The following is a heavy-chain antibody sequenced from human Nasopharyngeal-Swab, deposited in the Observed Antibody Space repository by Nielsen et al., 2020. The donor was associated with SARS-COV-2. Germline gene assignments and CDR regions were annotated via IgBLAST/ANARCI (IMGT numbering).Heavy chain of an antibody. CDR1: GGSIRDNNYY. J-gene: IGHJ4*02. D-gene: IGHD3-22*01. Sequence: SETLSLTCSVSGGSIRDNNYYWSWIRQPPGKGLEWIGSMSYSGVTFYNPSLRNRVTLSVDTSKNLLSLKLDSVTAADTALYYCARRSRVTTVVVVTLFDFWGQGIQVTVSS. CDR3: ARRSRVTTVVVVTLFDF. V-gene: IGHV4-39*01. CDR2: MSYSGVT.